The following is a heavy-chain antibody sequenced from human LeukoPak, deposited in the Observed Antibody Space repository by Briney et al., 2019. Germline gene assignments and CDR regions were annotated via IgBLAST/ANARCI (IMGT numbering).Heavy chain of an antibody. V-gene: IGHV4-59*12. CDR2: VYYAGST. D-gene: IGHD6-13*01. Sequence: SETLSLTCTVSGASITTYYWSWIRRPPGKGLEWIGYVYYAGSTTNYNPSLKSRVTISVDTSMNQFSLKLSSVTAADTAVYYCARGIAAAGTAEIPPFDYWGQGTLVTVSS. CDR3: ARGIAAAGTAEIPPFDY. J-gene: IGHJ4*02. CDR1: GASITTYY.